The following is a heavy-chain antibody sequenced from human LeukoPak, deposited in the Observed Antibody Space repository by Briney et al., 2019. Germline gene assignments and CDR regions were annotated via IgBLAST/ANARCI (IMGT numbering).Heavy chain of an antibody. D-gene: IGHD4-17*01. J-gene: IGHJ6*02. Sequence: PSQTLSLTCTVSGGSFSSGSYYWSWTRQHPGKGLEWIGYIYYSGGTFYNPSLMSRLTISVDTSENQFSLKLRFVTAADTAVYYCARGYGIGGSGMDVWGQGTTVTVSS. CDR3: ARGYGIGGSGMDV. V-gene: IGHV4-31*03. CDR2: IYYSGGT. CDR1: GGSFSSGSYY.